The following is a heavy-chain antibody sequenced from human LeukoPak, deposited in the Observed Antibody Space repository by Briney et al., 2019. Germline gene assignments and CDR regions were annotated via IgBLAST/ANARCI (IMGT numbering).Heavy chain of an antibody. Sequence: PSETLSLTCTVSRGSISGYYWSSIRQTVGKGLEWIGRIHSTGSANYNPSLESRVTMSVDTSRNQFSLILTSVTAADTAIYYCAREHPVAIAPDYWGQGTLVTVSS. CDR2: IHSTGSA. V-gene: IGHV4-4*07. J-gene: IGHJ4*02. D-gene: IGHD5-12*01. CDR1: RGSISGYY. CDR3: AREHPVAIAPDY.